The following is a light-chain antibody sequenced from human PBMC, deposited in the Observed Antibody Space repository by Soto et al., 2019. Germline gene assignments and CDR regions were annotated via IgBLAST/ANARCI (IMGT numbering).Light chain of an antibody. CDR2: WAS. V-gene: IGKV4-1*01. CDR1: QSVLYSSKNKNY. Sequence: DIVMTQSPDSLAVSLGERATINCKSSQSVLYSSKNKNYLAWYQQKPGQVPKLLIYWASTRESGVPDRFSGSGSGTHSTLTISSLQAEDVAFYYCQQYYTTPFTFGPGTKVDIK. CDR3: QQYYTTPFT. J-gene: IGKJ3*01.